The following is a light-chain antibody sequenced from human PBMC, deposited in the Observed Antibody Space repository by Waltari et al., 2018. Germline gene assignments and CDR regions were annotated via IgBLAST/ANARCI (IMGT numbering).Light chain of an antibody. CDR3: SSYTSTDTWV. V-gene: IGLV2-14*03. CDR2: AVS. Sequence: QSALTQPASVSVSPGQSITISCTGTSSDIDTYNYLSWYQQHPGKAPKLMIYAVSNRPSGVSNRFSASKSGNTASLTISGLQAEDEADYYCSSYTSTDTWVFGGGTKLTVL. J-gene: IGLJ3*02. CDR1: SSDIDTYNY.